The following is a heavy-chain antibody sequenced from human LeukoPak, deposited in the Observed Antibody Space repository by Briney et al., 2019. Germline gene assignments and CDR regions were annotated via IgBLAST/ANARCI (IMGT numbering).Heavy chain of an antibody. Sequence: GGSLRLSCAASGFTFSSYSMNWVRQAPGKGLEWVSSISSGSTYMYYADSVKGRFTISRDNAQNSVFLQMNSLRAEDTAVYYCGRVGGRSKAAKGDAFDIWGQGTTVVVSS. J-gene: IGHJ3*02. CDR2: ISSGSTYM. V-gene: IGHV3-21*06. CDR3: GRVGGRSKAAKGDAFDI. D-gene: IGHD6-6*01. CDR1: GFTFSSYS.